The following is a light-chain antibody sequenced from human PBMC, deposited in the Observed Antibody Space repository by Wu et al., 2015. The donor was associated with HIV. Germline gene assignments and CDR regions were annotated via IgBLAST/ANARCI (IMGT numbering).Light chain of an antibody. CDR2: GAS. CDR1: QDISTF. V-gene: IGKV1-12*01. Sequence: IQMTQFPSSVSASVGDRVTITCRASQDISTFLAWYQQKPGKAPQLVIYGASNLHSGVPSRFSGSGSGTDFTLTISSLQPEDFATYYCQQADSLPLTFGQGTKV. J-gene: IGKJ1*01. CDR3: QQADSLPLT.